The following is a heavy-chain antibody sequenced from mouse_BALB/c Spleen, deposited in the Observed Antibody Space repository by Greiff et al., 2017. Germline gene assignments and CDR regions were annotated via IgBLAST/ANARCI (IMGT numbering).Heavy chain of an antibody. J-gene: IGHJ4*01. V-gene: IGHV5-17*02. CDR3: ARDDYYEGMDY. D-gene: IGHD2-3*01. CDR1: GFTFSSFG. Sequence: EVKLMESGGGLVQPGGSRKLSCAASGFTFSSFGMHWVRQAPEKGLEWVAYISSGSSTIYYADTVKGRFTISRDNPKNTLFLQMTSLRSEDTAMYYCARDDYYEGMDYWGQGTSVTVSS. CDR2: ISSGSSTI.